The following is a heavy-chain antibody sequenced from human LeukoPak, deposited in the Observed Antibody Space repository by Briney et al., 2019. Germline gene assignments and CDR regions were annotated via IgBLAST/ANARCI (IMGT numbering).Heavy chain of an antibody. CDR1: GGTFSSYA. Sequence: SVKVSCKASGGTFSSYAISRVRQAPGQGLEWMGGIIPIFGTANYAQKFQGRVTITADKSTSTAYMELSSLRSEDTAVYYCARVGRGRCSSTSCYGNWFDPWGQGTLVTVSS. D-gene: IGHD2-2*01. CDR2: IIPIFGTA. V-gene: IGHV1-69*06. J-gene: IGHJ5*02. CDR3: ARVGRGRCSSTSCYGNWFDP.